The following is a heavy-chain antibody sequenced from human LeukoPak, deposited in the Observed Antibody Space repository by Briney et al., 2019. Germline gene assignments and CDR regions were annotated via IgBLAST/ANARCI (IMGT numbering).Heavy chain of an antibody. V-gene: IGHV4-34*01. CDR1: GGSFSGYY. J-gene: IGHJ6*02. CDR3: ARGLNNVLRYFDPIDLGYYYGMDV. CDR2: INHSGST. D-gene: IGHD3-9*01. Sequence: PSETLSLTCAVYGGSFSGYYWSWIRQPPGKGLEWIGEINHSGSTNYNPSLKSRVTISVDTSKNQFSLKLSSVTAADTAVYYCARGLNNVLRYFDPIDLGYYYGMDVWGQGTTVTVSS.